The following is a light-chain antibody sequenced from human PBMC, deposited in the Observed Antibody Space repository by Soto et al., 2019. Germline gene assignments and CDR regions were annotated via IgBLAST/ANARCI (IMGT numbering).Light chain of an antibody. Sequence: QSALTQPASVSGSPGQSITISCTGTSSDVGGYNYVSWYQQHPGRAPQLIIYDVSNRPSGVSNRFSGSKSGNTVSLTISGLRAEDEADYYCSAYTSRSTDVVFGGGTKPTVL. CDR2: DVS. V-gene: IGLV2-14*03. CDR1: SSDVGGYNY. J-gene: IGLJ2*01. CDR3: SAYTSRSTDVV.